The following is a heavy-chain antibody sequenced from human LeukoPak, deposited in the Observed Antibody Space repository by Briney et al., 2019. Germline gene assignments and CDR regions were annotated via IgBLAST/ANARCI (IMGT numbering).Heavy chain of an antibody. D-gene: IGHD2-15*01. V-gene: IGHV3-33*01. CDR3: TRAGQGSVLDY. CDR2: IWYDGSNK. CDR1: GFTFRSYG. Sequence: PGRSLRLSCAASGFTFRSYGFHWVRQAPGKGLEWVAVIWYDGSNKYYADSVKGRFTLSRDNSKNTVYLEMNSLRAEDTAVYYCTRAGQGSVLDYWGQGTLVTVSS. J-gene: IGHJ4*02.